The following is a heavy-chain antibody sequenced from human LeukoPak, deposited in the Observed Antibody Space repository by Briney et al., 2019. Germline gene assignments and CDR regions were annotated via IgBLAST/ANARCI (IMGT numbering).Heavy chain of an antibody. Sequence: PGRSLRLSCAASGFTFSSYSMNWVRQAPGKGLEWLSYITGSSSTIYYADSVKGRFTISRDNAKNSLYLQMNSLRAEDTAVYYCARTGFHYYDSSGSDAFDIWGQGTMVTVSS. J-gene: IGHJ3*02. CDR1: GFTFSSYS. D-gene: IGHD3-22*01. CDR2: ITGSSSTI. V-gene: IGHV3-48*04. CDR3: ARTGFHYYDSSGSDAFDI.